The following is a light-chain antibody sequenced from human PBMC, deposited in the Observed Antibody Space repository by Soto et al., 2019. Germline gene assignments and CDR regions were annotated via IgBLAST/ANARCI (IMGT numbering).Light chain of an antibody. V-gene: IGKV1-6*01. Sequence: AIQMTQSPSSLSASVGDRVTITCRASQDIRTELGWYQQRPGEAPKLLIYASSNLQSGVPSRFSGSGSGTDLTLTINSLQPEDFATYYCLQDFKYPRTFGQGTKVEIK. CDR2: ASS. CDR1: QDIRTE. J-gene: IGKJ1*01. CDR3: LQDFKYPRT.